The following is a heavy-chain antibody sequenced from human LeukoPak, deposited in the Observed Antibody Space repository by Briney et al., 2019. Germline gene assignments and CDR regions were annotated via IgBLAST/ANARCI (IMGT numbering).Heavy chain of an antibody. Sequence: GGSLRLSCAASGFTFSSYGMHWVRQAPGKGLEWVAFIRYDGSNKYYADSVKGRFTISRDNSKNTLYLQMNSLRAEDTAVYYCAKSSYCSSTSCLPFDYWGQGTLVTVSS. CDR2: IRYDGSNK. V-gene: IGHV3-30*02. J-gene: IGHJ4*02. CDR1: GFTFSSYG. CDR3: AKSSYCSSTSCLPFDY. D-gene: IGHD2-2*01.